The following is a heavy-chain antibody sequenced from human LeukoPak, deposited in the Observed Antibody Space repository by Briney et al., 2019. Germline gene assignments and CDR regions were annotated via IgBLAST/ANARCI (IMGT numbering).Heavy chain of an antibody. V-gene: IGHV4-39*02. Sequence: SETLSLTCSVSGGSISISAYYWAWIRQPPGKGLEWIGTINYSGSVYYSPSLNSRVTISKDTSENQFSLKLSSVTAADTAVYYCARDSGGLVDYWGQGTLVTVSS. CDR3: ARDSGGLVDY. D-gene: IGHD3-10*01. J-gene: IGHJ4*02. CDR1: GGSISISAYY. CDR2: INYSGSV.